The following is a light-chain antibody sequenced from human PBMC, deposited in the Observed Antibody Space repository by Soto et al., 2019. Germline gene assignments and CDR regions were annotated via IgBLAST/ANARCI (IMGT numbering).Light chain of an antibody. J-gene: IGKJ1*01. Sequence: IQLTQSPSSLSASVGDRATLPCRASQGIRNDLGWYQQKPGKAPKLLIYAASSLQSGAPSRFSGSGSGTEFTLTISSLQPDDVATYYCQQYSSYWAFGQGTKVDIK. CDR2: AAS. CDR1: QGIRND. CDR3: QQYSSYWA. V-gene: IGKV1-17*01.